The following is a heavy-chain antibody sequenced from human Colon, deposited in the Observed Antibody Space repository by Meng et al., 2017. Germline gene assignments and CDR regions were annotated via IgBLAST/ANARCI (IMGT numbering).Heavy chain of an antibody. J-gene: IGHJ4*02. CDR2: TYYRSKYYN. CDR1: GDSVSSNSAA. Sequence: QVKLQHASPGLVKPSQTLSLTCASSGDSVSSNSAAWNWIRQSPSRGLEWLGRTYYRSKYYNDYALSVKSRITINPDTSKNQFSLQLNSVTPEDTAIYYCARDWGDVRGGFDFWGQGTLVTVSS. D-gene: IGHD3-10*02. CDR3: ARDWGDVRGGFDF. V-gene: IGHV6-1*01.